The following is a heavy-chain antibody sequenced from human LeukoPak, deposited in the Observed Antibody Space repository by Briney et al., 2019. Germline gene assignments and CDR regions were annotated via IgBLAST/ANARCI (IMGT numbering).Heavy chain of an antibody. V-gene: IGHV4-39*07. Sequence: SETLSLTCTVSGGSISSSSYYWGWIRQSPGKGLEWIGSIYYSGSTNYNPSLKSRVTISVDTSKNQFSLKLSSVTAADTAAYYCARDTYYYDSSGYWADYWGQGTLVTVSS. D-gene: IGHD3-22*01. CDR2: IYYSGST. J-gene: IGHJ4*02. CDR1: GGSISSSSYY. CDR3: ARDTYYYDSSGYWADY.